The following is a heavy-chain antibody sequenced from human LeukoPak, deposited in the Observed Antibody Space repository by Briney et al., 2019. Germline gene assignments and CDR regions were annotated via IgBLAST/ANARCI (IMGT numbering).Heavy chain of an antibody. CDR2: INTGNGNT. J-gene: IGHJ4*02. V-gene: IGHV1-3*04. Sequence: ASVKVSCKASGYTFTSNAMHWVRQAPGQRPEWMGWINTGNGNTKYSQKFQGRVTISRDTSANTAYMEVSSLRSEDTAVYYCARAATRSWPKSYYFDYWGQGTLVTVSS. CDR3: ARAATRSWPKSYYFDY. CDR1: GYTFTSNA.